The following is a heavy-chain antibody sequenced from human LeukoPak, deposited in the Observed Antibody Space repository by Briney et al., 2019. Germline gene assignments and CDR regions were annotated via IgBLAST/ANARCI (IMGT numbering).Heavy chain of an antibody. Sequence: GASVKVSCKASGGTFSSYAISWVRQAPGQGLEWMGRIIPILGIANYAQKFQGRVTITADKSTSTAYMELSSLRSEDTAVFYCVTDDYYGSGSHFDYWGQGTLVTVSS. CDR3: VTDDYYGSGSHFDY. V-gene: IGHV1-69*04. CDR2: IIPILGIA. D-gene: IGHD3-10*01. CDR1: GGTFSSYA. J-gene: IGHJ4*02.